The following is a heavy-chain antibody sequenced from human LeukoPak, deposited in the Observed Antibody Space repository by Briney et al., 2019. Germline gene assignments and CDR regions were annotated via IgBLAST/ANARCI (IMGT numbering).Heavy chain of an antibody. CDR1: GFTFSSYG. CDR2: IQYDGSIE. V-gene: IGHV3-33*01. D-gene: IGHD2-2*01. Sequence: GGSLRLSCTASGFTFSSYGMHWVRQAPGRGLEWVAAIQYDGSIEYYADSVKGRFTISRDQSKNTLFLQVNSLRAEDTAVYYCARDSCGSPTCFDYWGQGTLVTVSS. CDR3: ARDSCGSPTCFDY. J-gene: IGHJ4*02.